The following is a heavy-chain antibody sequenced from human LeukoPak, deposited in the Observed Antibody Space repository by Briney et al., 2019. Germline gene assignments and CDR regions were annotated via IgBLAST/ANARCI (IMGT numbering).Heavy chain of an antibody. CDR2: IIPIFGTA. J-gene: IGHJ6*02. CDR3: TTRACHAGGCSSSFYYYYGLHF. Sequence: SVKVSCKASGNSISNYAVSWVRQAPGQGFEWMGGIIPIFGTADYGQKFQGRVTITADQSTSTTYMALSSLKSEDTATYYCTTRACHAGGCSSSFYYYYGLHFWGQGTTVSVSS. V-gene: IGHV1-69*13. CDR1: GNSISNYA. D-gene: IGHD3-16*01.